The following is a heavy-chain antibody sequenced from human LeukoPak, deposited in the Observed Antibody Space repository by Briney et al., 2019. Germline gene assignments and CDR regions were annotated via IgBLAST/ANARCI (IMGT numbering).Heavy chain of an antibody. Sequence: GTSLRLSCAASGLTFSIYAMRWVRQAPGRRLEWVSAISGSGTDTYYADSVKGRFTISRDNSKNTLYLQMNSLRTEDTAVYYCAKDRDIEATAGETDYWGQGALVTVSS. D-gene: IGHD5-12*01. CDR3: AKDRDIEATAGETDY. CDR2: ISGSGTDT. CDR1: GLTFSIYA. V-gene: IGHV3-23*01. J-gene: IGHJ4*02.